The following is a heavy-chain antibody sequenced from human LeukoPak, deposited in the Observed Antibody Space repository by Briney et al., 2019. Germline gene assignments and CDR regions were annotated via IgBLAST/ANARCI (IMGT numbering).Heavy chain of an antibody. J-gene: IGHJ4*02. D-gene: IGHD3-22*01. CDR2: IYYSGST. V-gene: IGHV4-59*08. CDR3: ARTVAYDSSGSYAYFDY. CDR1: GGSISSYY. Sequence: SETLSLTCTVSGGSISSYYWSWIRQPPGKGLEWIGYIYYSGSTYYNPSLKSRVTISVDTSKNQFSLKLSSVTAADTAVYYCARTVAYDSSGSYAYFDYWGQGTLVTVSS.